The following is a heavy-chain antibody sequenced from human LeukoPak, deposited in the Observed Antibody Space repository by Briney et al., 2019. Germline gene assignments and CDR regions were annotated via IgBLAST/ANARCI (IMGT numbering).Heavy chain of an antibody. CDR2: IYTSGST. V-gene: IGHV4-61*02. CDR3: AREYDFWSGYYVDAFDI. J-gene: IGHJ3*02. CDR1: GGSLSSGSYY. Sequence: SQTLSLTCTVSGGSLSSGSYYWSWIRQPAGKGLEWIGRIYTSGSTNYNPSLKSRVTISVDTSKNQFSLKLSSVTAADTAVYYCAREYDFWSGYYVDAFDIWGQGTMVTVSS. D-gene: IGHD3-3*01.